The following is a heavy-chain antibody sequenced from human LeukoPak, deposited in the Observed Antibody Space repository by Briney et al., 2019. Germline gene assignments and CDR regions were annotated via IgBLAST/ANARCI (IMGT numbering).Heavy chain of an antibody. Sequence: PSETLSLTCTVSGGSTSSYYWSWIRQPPGKGLEWIGYIYYSGSTNYNPSLKSRVTISVDTSKNQFSLKLSSVTAADTAVYYCARVRRLELPPGNFYYYMDVWGKGTTVTVSS. CDR1: GGSTSSYY. D-gene: IGHD1-7*01. CDR2: IYYSGST. V-gene: IGHV4-59*01. J-gene: IGHJ6*03. CDR3: ARVRRLELPPGNFYYYMDV.